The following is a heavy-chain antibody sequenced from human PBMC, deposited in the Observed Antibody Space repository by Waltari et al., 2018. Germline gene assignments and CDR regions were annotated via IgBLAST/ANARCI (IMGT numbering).Heavy chain of an antibody. V-gene: IGHV1-18*04. J-gene: IGHJ5*02. Sequence: QVQLVQSGAEVKKPGASLKVSCKASGSIFTTYGISWVRQAPGQGLEWMGWVSGNNGHTNVAQKFLGRLTMAKDTSTNTVYMELSRLTSDDTAVYYCAKDRHQLIEEGFLLALDPWGQGTLVTVSS. CDR1: GSIFTTYG. CDR2: VSGNNGHT. CDR3: AKDRHQLIEEGFLLALDP. D-gene: IGHD2-2*01.